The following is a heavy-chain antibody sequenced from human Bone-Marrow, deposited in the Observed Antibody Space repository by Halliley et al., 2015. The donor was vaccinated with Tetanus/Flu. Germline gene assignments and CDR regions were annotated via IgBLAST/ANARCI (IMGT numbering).Heavy chain of an antibody. CDR2: ISYSGTT. Sequence: GLVKPSETLSLTCIVSGGSISNDYWSWIRQPPGKGLEWIGYISYSGTTKYNPSLESRVTISIDTSKNQFSLNLDSVTAADTAIYYCASAPNWNYFDFWGQGTLVTVSS. CDR3: ASAPNWNYFDF. D-gene: IGHD1-20*01. V-gene: IGHV4-59*01. J-gene: IGHJ4*02. CDR1: GGSISNDY.